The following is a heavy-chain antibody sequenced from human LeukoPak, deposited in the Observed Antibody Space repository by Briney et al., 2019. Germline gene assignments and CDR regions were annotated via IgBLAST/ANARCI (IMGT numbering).Heavy chain of an antibody. CDR2: INPNSGGT. J-gene: IGHJ3*02. V-gene: IGHV1-2*02. CDR3: ASSGITVTTDAFDI. Sequence: ASVKVSCKASGYTFTRYYMHWVRQAPGHGLEWMGWINPNSGGTNYAQKFQGRVTMTRDTSISTAYMELSRLRSDDTAVYYCASSGITVTTDAFDIRGQGTMVTVSS. CDR1: GYTFTRYY. D-gene: IGHD4-17*01.